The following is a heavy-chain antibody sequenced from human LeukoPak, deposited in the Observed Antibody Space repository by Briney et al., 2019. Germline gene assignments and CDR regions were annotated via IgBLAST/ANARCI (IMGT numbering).Heavy chain of an antibody. D-gene: IGHD6-6*01. CDR1: GFTFSSYA. J-gene: IGHJ4*02. Sequence: LGRSLRLSCAASGFTFSSYAMHWVRQAPGKGPEWVAVISYDGSTKYYADSVKGRFTISRDNSKNTLYLQMSSLRAEDTAVYYCARVRSSTTLDYWGQGTLVTVSS. CDR3: ARVRSSTTLDY. CDR2: ISYDGSTK. V-gene: IGHV3-30*15.